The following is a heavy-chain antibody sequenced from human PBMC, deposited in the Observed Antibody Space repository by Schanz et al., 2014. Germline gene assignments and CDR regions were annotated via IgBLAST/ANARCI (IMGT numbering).Heavy chain of an antibody. CDR2: VYMSAAST. Sequence: LQLVESGGGVVQPGRSLRLSCAASGFTFSDYYMSWVRQAPGKGLEWVSTVYMSAASTRYADSVKGRFIISRDSSKNTLFLQMNSLRPEDTALYFCARDEGRDGYNLAFDVWGQGTLVTVSS. V-gene: IGHV3-66*01. D-gene: IGHD5-12*01. J-gene: IGHJ3*01. CDR1: GFTFSDYY. CDR3: ARDEGRDGYNLAFDV.